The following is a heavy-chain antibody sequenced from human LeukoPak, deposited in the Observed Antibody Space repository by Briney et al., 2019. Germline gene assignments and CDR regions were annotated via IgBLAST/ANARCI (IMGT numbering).Heavy chain of an antibody. CDR2: INHSGST. Sequence: SETLSLTCTVSGYSISSGYYWSWIRQPPGKGLEWIGEINHSGSTNYNPSLKSRVTISVDTSKNQFSLKLSSVTAADTAVYYCAREQGDSSGYYDPWGQGTLVTVSS. CDR1: GYSISSGYY. V-gene: IGHV4-38-2*02. D-gene: IGHD3-22*01. J-gene: IGHJ5*02. CDR3: AREQGDSSGYYDP.